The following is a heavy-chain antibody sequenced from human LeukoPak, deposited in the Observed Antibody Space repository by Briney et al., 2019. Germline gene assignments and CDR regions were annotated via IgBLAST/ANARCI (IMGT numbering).Heavy chain of an antibody. CDR3: ARDLSPYQLHWRNYYYGMDV. J-gene: IGHJ6*02. CDR1: GFTFSSYS. D-gene: IGHD2-2*01. Sequence: PGGSLRLSCAASGFTFSSYSMNWVRQAPGKGLEWVSSVSSSSSYIYYADSVKGRFTISRDNAKNSLYLQMNSLRAEDTAVYYCARDLSPYQLHWRNYYYGMDVWGQGTTVTVSS. V-gene: IGHV3-21*01. CDR2: VSSSSSYI.